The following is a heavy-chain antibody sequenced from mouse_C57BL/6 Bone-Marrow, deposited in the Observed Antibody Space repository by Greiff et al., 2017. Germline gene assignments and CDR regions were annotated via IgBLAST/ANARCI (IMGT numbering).Heavy chain of an antibody. CDR3: ARCDCGSNSNYGMVY. CDR2: INPSSGDT. D-gene: IGHD1-1*01. CDR1: GYTFTYYT. J-gene: IGHJ4*01. Sequence: QVPLQQSGAELARPGASVKMSCKASGYTFTYYTMHWVKQRPGQGLEWLGYINPSSGDTRYNQTFKDKATLTVDKSSRTAYMPLSSLTSEDSAVCESARCDCGSNSNYGMVYWGQGTWVTVSS. V-gene: IGHV1-4*01.